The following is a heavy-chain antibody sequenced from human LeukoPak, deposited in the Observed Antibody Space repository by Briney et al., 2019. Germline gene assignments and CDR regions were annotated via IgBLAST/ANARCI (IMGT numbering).Heavy chain of an antibody. D-gene: IGHD5-24*01. Sequence: SETLSLTCTVSGGSISSYYWSWIRQPAGKGLEWIGRIYTSGSTNYNPSLKSRVTMSVDTSKNQFSLKLSTVTAADTAVYYCARDNQRSYYYGMDVWGQGTTVTVSS. CDR3: ARDNQRSYYYGMDV. CDR2: IYTSGST. CDR1: GGSISSYY. J-gene: IGHJ6*02. V-gene: IGHV4-4*07.